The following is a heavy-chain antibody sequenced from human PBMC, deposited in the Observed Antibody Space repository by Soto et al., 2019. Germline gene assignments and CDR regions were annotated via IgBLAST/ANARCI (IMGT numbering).Heavy chain of an antibody. D-gene: IGHD4-17*01. CDR1: GFTFSSYA. CDR2: ISGSGGST. CDR3: AKYGDYARDAFDI. J-gene: IGHJ3*02. Sequence: VGSLRLSCAASGFTFSSYAMSWVRQAPGKGLEWVSAISGSGGSTYYADSVKGRFTISRDNSKNTLYLQMNSLRAEDTAVYYCAKYGDYARDAFDIWGQGTMVTVSS. V-gene: IGHV3-23*01.